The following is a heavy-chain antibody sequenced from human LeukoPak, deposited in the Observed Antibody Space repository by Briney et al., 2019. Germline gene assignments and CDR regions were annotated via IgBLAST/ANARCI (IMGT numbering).Heavy chain of an antibody. D-gene: IGHD3-22*01. CDR2: IQFDGSNS. J-gene: IGHJ4*02. V-gene: IGHV3-30*02. CDR3: AKGQGYYCDY. Sequence: PGGSLRLSCAASGFTFSSVGMHWVRQAPGKGLEWVAFIQFDGSNSYHADSVKGRFTLSRDNSKNTLYLQMDSLRAEDTAIYYCAKGQGYYCDYWGQGTLVTVSS. CDR1: GFTFSSVG.